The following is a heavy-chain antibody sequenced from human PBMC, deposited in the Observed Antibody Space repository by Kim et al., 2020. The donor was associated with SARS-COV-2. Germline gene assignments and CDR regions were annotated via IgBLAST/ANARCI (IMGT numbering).Heavy chain of an antibody. CDR3: ARGRAGVVQSPILGLGPRSDYCTMDV. CDR1: GGSFSGYN. V-gene: IGHV4-34*01. J-gene: IGHJ6*02. Sequence: SETLSLTCAVYGGSFSGYNWSWIRQPPGKGLEWIGEINHSGSTNTNPSLKSRITISVDTSKSQFYLRLKSMTATDTAVYYCARGRAGVVQSPILGLGPRSDYCTMDVWGRGTTVTVSS. D-gene: IGHD2-2*02. CDR2: INHSGST.